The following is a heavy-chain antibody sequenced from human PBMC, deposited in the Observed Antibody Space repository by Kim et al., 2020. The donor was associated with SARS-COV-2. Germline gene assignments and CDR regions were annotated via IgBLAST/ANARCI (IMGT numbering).Heavy chain of an antibody. CDR2: IWYDGSNK. Sequence: GGSLRLSCAASGFTFSSYGMHWVRQAPGKGLEWVAVIWYDGSNKYYADSVKGRFTISRDNSKNTLYLQMNSLRAEDTAVYYCARDLIVGATSPMNYWGQGTLVTVSS. CDR1: GFTFSSYG. CDR3: ARDLIVGATSPMNY. J-gene: IGHJ4*02. D-gene: IGHD1-26*01. V-gene: IGHV3-33*01.